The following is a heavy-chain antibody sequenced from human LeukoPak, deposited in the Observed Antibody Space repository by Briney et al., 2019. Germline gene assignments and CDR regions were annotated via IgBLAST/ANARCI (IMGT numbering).Heavy chain of an antibody. D-gene: IGHD2-2*01. CDR2: INPNSGGT. V-gene: IGHV1-2*02. J-gene: IGHJ4*02. CDR1: GYTFTSYD. CDR3: ARGDFLSSTSLFDY. Sequence: GASVKVSCKASGYTFTSYDINWVRQAPGQGLEWMGWINPNSGGTNHAQKFQGRVTMTRDTSISTAYMELSRLRSDDTAVYYCARGDFLSSTSLFDYWGQGTLVTVSS.